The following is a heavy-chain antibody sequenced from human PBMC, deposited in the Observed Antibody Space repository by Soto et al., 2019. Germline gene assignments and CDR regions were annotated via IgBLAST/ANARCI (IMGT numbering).Heavy chain of an antibody. CDR2: IWYDGRNT. J-gene: IGHJ4*02. Sequence: TGGSLRLSCAASGFTFSSDGMHWVRQAPGKGLEWVAVIWYDGRNTYYADSVKGRFTISRDNSKNTLYLQMNSLRAEDTAVYYCARTAYYYDSSGYYFDCWGQGT. V-gene: IGHV3-33*01. D-gene: IGHD3-22*01. CDR1: GFTFSSDG. CDR3: ARTAYYYDSSGYYFDC.